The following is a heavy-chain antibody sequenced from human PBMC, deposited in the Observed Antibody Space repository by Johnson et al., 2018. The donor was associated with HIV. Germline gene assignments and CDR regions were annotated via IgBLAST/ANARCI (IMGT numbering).Heavy chain of an antibody. V-gene: IGHV3-64*07. D-gene: IGHD1-26*01. CDR3: ARDRGLVGAGGFDI. CDR1: GFTFNNYA. J-gene: IGHJ3*02. CDR2: ISSNGGST. Sequence: VPLVESGGGLVPPGGSLRLSCVASGFTFNNYAMHWVRQAPGQGLEYVSVISSNGGSTYYADSVKGRFIISRDNSKNTVYLQICSLGAEDMAVYYCARDRGLVGAGGFDIWGQGTMVTVSS.